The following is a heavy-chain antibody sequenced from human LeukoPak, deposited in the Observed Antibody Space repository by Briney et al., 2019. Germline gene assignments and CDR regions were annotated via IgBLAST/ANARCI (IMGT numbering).Heavy chain of an antibody. CDR2: INQDGSEK. CDR1: GFTFSTEW. Sequence: GGSLRLSCAVSGFTFSTEWMSWVRQAPGKGLQWVANINQDGSEKDYVATVKGRFTISRDNAKNSLYLQMNSLRAEDTSVYYCARDQYYGSGTYYNSSKGYFDYWGQGTLVTVSS. D-gene: IGHD3-10*01. J-gene: IGHJ4*02. V-gene: IGHV3-7*01. CDR3: ARDQYYGSGTYYNSSKGYFDY.